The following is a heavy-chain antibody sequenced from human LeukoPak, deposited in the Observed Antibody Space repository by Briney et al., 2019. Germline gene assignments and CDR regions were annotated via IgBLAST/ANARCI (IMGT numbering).Heavy chain of an antibody. CDR3: AKAEGTYIAVAAI. CDR2: IYSGGNT. J-gene: IGHJ4*02. V-gene: IGHV3-66*02. D-gene: IGHD6-19*01. Sequence: GGSLRLSCAASGFTVSTNYISWVRQAPGKGLEWVSLIYSGGNTYYADSVKGRFTISRDNSKNTLYLQMNSLRAEDTAVYYCAKAEGTYIAVAAIWGQGTLVTVSS. CDR1: GFTVSTNY.